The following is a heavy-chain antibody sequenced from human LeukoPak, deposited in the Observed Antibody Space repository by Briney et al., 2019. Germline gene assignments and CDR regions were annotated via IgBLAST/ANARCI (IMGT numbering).Heavy chain of an antibody. CDR2: VSHSGSI. Sequence: PSETLSLTCTVSGVSISSSSYSWGWIRQPPGKGLEWIGSVSHSGSINYDPSLKNRVTISVDTSKNQFSLKLSSVTAADTAVYYCWAIVTTIKLDFWGQGTLVTVSS. V-gene: IGHV4-39*01. CDR1: GVSISSSSYS. CDR3: WAIVTTIKLDF. D-gene: IGHD5-12*01. J-gene: IGHJ4*02.